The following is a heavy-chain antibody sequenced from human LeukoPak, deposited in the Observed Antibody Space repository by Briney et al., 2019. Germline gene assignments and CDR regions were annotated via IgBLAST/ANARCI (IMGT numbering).Heavy chain of an antibody. Sequence: PSETLSLTCAVYGGSFSGYYWSWMRQPPGKGLEWIGEINHSGSTNYNPSLRSRVTISVDTSKNQFSLKLSSVTAADTAVYYCARAQRDYYYYYMDVWDKGITVTVSS. CDR1: GGSFSGYY. J-gene: IGHJ6*03. CDR3: ARAQRDYYYYYMDV. CDR2: INHSGST. V-gene: IGHV4-34*01.